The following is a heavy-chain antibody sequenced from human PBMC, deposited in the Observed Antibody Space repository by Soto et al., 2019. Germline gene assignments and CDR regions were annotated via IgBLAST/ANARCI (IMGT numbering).Heavy chain of an antibody. CDR1: QFTFSTFA. Sequence: EVQLLESGGGLVQPGGSLRLSCAASQFTFSTFAMSWVRQAPGKGLEWVSFISEAGDSTHYADSVKGRFTISRDNSKNTLYLQRNSLRAEDTALYHCVIGGWLDFWGQGALVTVSS. J-gene: IGHJ5*01. CDR2: ISEAGDST. CDR3: VIGGWLDF. V-gene: IGHV3-23*01.